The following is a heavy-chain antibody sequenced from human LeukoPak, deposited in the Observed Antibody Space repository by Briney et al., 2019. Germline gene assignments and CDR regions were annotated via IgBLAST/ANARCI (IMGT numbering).Heavy chain of an antibody. V-gene: IGHV1-69*13. Sequence: SVKVSCKASGGTFSSYAISWVRQAPGQGLEWMGGIIPIFGTANYAQKFQGRVTITADESTSTAYMELSSLRSEDTAVYYCARDRVVEYSSSYYYMDVWGKGTTVTASS. J-gene: IGHJ6*03. CDR1: GGTFSSYA. CDR2: IIPIFGTA. D-gene: IGHD6-6*01. CDR3: ARDRVVEYSSSYYYMDV.